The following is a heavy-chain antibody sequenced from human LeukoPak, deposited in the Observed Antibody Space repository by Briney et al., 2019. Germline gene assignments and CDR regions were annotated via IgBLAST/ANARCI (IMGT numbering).Heavy chain of an antibody. CDR2: IYTSGNT. V-gene: IGHV4-4*07. CDR1: GVSISSYY. Sequence: KPSETLSLTCTVSGVSISSYYWSWIRQPAGKGLEWIGRIYTSGNTNYNPSLKSRVTMSVDTSKNQFSLRLSSVTAADTAVYYWGRDTVTFDPGGQGTLVTVSS. J-gene: IGHJ5*02. D-gene: IGHD4-17*01. CDR3: GRDTVTFDP.